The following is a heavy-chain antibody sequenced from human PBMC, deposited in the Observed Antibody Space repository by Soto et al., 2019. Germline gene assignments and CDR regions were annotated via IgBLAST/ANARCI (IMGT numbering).Heavy chain of an antibody. CDR2: INAGNGNT. CDR3: ARPQFEVGAHFDS. Sequence: ASVKVSCKASGYTFTSYAMHWVRQAPGQRLEWMGWINAGNGNTKYSQKFQGRVTITRDTSASTAYMELSSLRSEDTAVYYCARPQFEVGAHFDSWGQGGLVTVSS. CDR1: GYTFTSYA. V-gene: IGHV1-3*01. J-gene: IGHJ4*02. D-gene: IGHD1-26*01.